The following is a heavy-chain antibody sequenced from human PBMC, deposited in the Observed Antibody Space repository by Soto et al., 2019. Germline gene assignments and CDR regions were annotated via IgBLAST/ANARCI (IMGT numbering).Heavy chain of an antibody. CDR3: ARDVVLWFGELSWLDWFDP. CDR2: IYYSGST. D-gene: IGHD3-10*01. J-gene: IGHJ5*02. CDR1: GGSISSGGYY. Sequence: SETLSLTCPVSGGSISSGGYYWSWIRQHPVKGLEWIGYIYYSGSTYYNPSLKSRVTISVDTFKNQFSLKLSSVTAADTAVYYCARDVVLWFGELSWLDWFDPWGQGTLVTVS. V-gene: IGHV4-31*03.